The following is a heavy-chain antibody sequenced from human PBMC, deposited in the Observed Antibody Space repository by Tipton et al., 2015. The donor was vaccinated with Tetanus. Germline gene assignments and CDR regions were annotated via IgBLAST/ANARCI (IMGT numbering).Heavy chain of an antibody. CDR2: IYYSGST. Sequence: TLSLTCTVSGGSISGSPYFWNWLRHQPGKGLEWIGYIYYSGSTHYNPSFKSRVTMSVDTSKNQFSLKVTSVTAADTAIYYCARSNFAYPNKGPVDYWGQGISVTVSS. D-gene: IGHD3-16*01. CDR3: ARSNFAYPNKGPVDY. V-gene: IGHV4-31*03. J-gene: IGHJ4*02. CDR1: GGSISGSPYF.